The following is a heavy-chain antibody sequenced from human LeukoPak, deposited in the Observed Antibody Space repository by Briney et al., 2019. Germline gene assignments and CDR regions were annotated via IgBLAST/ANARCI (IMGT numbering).Heavy chain of an antibody. D-gene: IGHD1-26*01. CDR3: AREPVGATVHYYYMDV. CDR1: GFTFSSYE. Sequence: PGGFLRLSCAASGFTFSSYEMIWVRQPPGKGLEWVSSIFPSGGEIHYADSVRGRFTISRDNAKKSLYLQMNSLRVDDTAVYYCAREPVGATVHYYYMDVWGKGTTVTVSS. J-gene: IGHJ6*03. CDR2: IFPSGGEI. V-gene: IGHV3-48*03.